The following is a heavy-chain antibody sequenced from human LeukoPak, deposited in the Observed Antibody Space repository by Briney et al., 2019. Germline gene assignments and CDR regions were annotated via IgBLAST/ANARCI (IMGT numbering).Heavy chain of an antibody. J-gene: IGHJ4*02. CDR1: GFTISSYS. V-gene: IGHV3-48*02. CDR3: ARGTDYGGKRPDY. CDR2: ISSSSDTI. D-gene: IGHD4-23*01. Sequence: PGGSLRLSCAASGFTISSYSMNWVRQAPGKGLEWVSYISSSSDTIYYADSVKGRFTISRDNAKKSLYLQMNSLRDGDTAVYYCARGTDYGGKRPDYWGQGTLVTVSS.